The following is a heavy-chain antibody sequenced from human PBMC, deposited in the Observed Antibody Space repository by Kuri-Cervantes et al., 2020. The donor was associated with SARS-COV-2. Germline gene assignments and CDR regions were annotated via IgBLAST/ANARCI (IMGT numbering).Heavy chain of an antibody. J-gene: IGHJ5*02. CDR3: ARDGQGLYCSGGGCYSRWFDP. CDR2: ISAYNGNT. Sequence: ASVKVSCKASGYTFTSYGISWVRQAPGQGLEWMGWISAYNGNTNYAQKLQGRVTMTTDTSTSTAYMELRSLRSDDTAVYYCARDGQGLYCSGGGCYSRWFDPWGQGTLVTVSS. D-gene: IGHD2-15*01. CDR1: GYTFTSYG. V-gene: IGHV1-18*01.